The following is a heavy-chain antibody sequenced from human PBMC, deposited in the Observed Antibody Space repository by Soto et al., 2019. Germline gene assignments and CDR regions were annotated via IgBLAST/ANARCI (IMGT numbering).Heavy chain of an antibody. CDR3: ARRGHYGDAPRYNWFDP. D-gene: IGHD4-17*01. V-gene: IGHV4-31*03. CDR1: GGSISSGAYF. J-gene: IGHJ5*02. Sequence: QVQLQESGPGLVRPSQTLSLTCTVSGGSISSGAYFWSWIRQHPGKGLEWIGYIYYSGSTYYNPSLKSRVTISVETSTNQCALKLSSVTAADTAVYYCARRGHYGDAPRYNWFDPWGQGTLVTVSS. CDR2: IYYSGST.